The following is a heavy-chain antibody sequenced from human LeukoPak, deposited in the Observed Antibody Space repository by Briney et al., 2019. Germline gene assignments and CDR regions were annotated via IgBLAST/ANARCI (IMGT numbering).Heavy chain of an antibody. J-gene: IGHJ6*02. CDR2: ISYDGSNK. CDR1: GFTFSSYG. V-gene: IGHV3-30*18. D-gene: IGHD2-15*01. Sequence: GRSLRLSCAASGFTFSSYGMDWVRQAPGKGLEWVAVISYDGSNKYYADSVKGRFTISRDNSKNTLYLQMNSLRAEDTAVYYCAKDGSGRYCSGGSCSSYYYGMDVWGQGTTVTVSS. CDR3: AKDGSGRYCSGGSCSSYYYGMDV.